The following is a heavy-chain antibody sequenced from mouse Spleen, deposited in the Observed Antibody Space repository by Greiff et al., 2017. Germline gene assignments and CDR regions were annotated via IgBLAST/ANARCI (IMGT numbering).Heavy chain of an antibody. CDR3: ARSRGYGGAWFAY. V-gene: IGHV1-69*01. CDR1: GYTFTSYW. J-gene: IGHJ3*01. D-gene: IGHD2-2*01. Sequence: VQLQQPGAELVMPGASVKLSCKASGYTFTSYWMHWVKQRPGQGLEWIGEIDPSDSYTNYNQKFKGKATLTVDKSSSTAYMQLSSLTSEDSAVYYCARSRGYGGAWFAYWGQGTLVTVSA. CDR2: IDPSDSYT.